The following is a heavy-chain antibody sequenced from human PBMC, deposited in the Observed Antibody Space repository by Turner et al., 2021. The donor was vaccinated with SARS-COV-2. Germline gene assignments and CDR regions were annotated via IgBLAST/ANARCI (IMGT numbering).Heavy chain of an antibody. CDR1: GGSISSSSYY. Sequence: HLQLQRSGPGLVKPSATLSVTCTVSGGSISSSSYYWGWISQPPGKGLEGMGSIYYSGITYNNPSLKSRVTISVDTDKTQFSLKLRSVTAADTAVYYCARVRDTAMDYYGIDVWGQGTTVTVSS. CDR3: ARVRDTAMDYYGIDV. D-gene: IGHD5-18*01. J-gene: IGHJ6*02. V-gene: IGHV4-39*01. CDR2: IYYSGIT.